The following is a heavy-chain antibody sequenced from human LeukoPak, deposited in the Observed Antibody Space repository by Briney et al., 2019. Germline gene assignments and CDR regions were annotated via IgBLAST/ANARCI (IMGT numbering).Heavy chain of an antibody. CDR2: INPKSGAA. D-gene: IGHD6-13*01. Sequence: GSVKVSCKASGYTFTGYYMHWVRRAPGQGLEWKGWINPKSGAADYAQQFRGRVTMTRDTSINTDYMEMKRVTSDDTAVYYCARGAEAETSPLDFWGQGTLVTVSS. CDR1: GYTFTGYY. CDR3: ARGAEAETSPLDF. J-gene: IGHJ4*02. V-gene: IGHV1-2*02.